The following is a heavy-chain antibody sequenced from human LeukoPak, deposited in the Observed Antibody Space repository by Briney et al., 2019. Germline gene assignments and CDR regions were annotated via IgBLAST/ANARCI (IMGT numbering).Heavy chain of an antibody. J-gene: IGHJ5*02. CDR1: GGSFSGYY. Sequence: PSETLSLTCAVYGGSFSGYYWSWIRQPPGKGLEWIGDIYHSGSTNYNPSLKSRVTISVDTSKNQFSLKLSSVTAADTAVYYCARGHCSSTSCYLHWFDPWGQGTLVTVSS. CDR3: ARGHCSSTSCYLHWFDP. D-gene: IGHD2-2*01. CDR2: IYHSGST. V-gene: IGHV4-34*01.